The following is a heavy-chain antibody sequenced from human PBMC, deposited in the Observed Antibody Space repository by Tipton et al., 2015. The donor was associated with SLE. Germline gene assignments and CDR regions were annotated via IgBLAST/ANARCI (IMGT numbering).Heavy chain of an antibody. J-gene: IGHJ3*02. CDR1: GGSLSSYY. D-gene: IGHD7-27*01. Sequence: TLSLTCTVSGGSLSSYYWSWIRQPPGKGLEWIGYIYYSGSTNYNPSLKSRVTISIDTSKNQFSLKLSSVTAADTAVYYCARGLGAFDIWGQGTMVTVSS. V-gene: IGHV4-59*01. CDR3: ARGLGAFDI. CDR2: IYYSGST.